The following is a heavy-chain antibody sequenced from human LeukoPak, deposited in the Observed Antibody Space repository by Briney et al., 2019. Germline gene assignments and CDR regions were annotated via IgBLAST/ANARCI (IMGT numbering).Heavy chain of an antibody. CDR3: AKSNGYGLIDI. Sequence: SETLSLTCTVSGGSISSYYWSWIRQPPGKGLEWIGYIYYSGSTNYSPSLKSRLTIPLDTSRNQFSLKLNSVTAADTAVYYCAKSNGYGLIDIWGQGTMVTVSS. J-gene: IGHJ3*02. V-gene: IGHV4-59*12. CDR2: IYYSGST. CDR1: GGSISSYY. D-gene: IGHD3-10*01.